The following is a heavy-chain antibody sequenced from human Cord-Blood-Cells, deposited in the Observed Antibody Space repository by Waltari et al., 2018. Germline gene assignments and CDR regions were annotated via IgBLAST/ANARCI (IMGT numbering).Heavy chain of an antibody. Sequence: QVQLQESGPGLVKPSETLSLTCTVSGGSISSHYWSWIRQPPGKGLEWIGYIYYSGSTNYNPSLKSRGTRSVDTSKNQFSLKLSSVTAADTAVYYCARGGWYYDFWSGANWFDPWGQGTLVTVSS. V-gene: IGHV4-59*11. D-gene: IGHD3-3*01. CDR1: GGSISSHY. CDR3: ARGGWYYDFWSGANWFDP. J-gene: IGHJ5*02. CDR2: IYYSGST.